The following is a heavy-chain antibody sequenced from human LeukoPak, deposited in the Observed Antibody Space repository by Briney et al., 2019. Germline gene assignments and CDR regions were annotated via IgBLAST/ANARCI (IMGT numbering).Heavy chain of an antibody. CDR3: ARGGGLDV. Sequence: GGSLRLSCAASGFTFSSYWMNWARQAPGKGLEWVASINHNGNVNYYVDSVKGRFTISRDNAKNSLYLQMSNLGAEDTAVYFCARGGGLDVWGQGATVTVSS. V-gene: IGHV3-7*03. CDR2: INHNGNVN. CDR1: GFTFSSYW. D-gene: IGHD3-16*01. J-gene: IGHJ6*02.